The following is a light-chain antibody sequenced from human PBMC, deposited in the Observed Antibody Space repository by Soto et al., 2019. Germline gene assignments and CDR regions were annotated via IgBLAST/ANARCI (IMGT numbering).Light chain of an antibody. CDR3: YSYAGRNVWV. CDR1: SSDVVSYNL. J-gene: IGLJ3*02. CDR2: EAT. Sequence: QSALTQPASVSGSPGQSITISCTGTSSDVVSYNLVSWYQQHPGKVPKLMIYEATKRPSGVSDRFSGSKSGNTASLTISGLQAEDEADYYCYSYAGRNVWVFGGGTKVTVL. V-gene: IGLV2-23*01.